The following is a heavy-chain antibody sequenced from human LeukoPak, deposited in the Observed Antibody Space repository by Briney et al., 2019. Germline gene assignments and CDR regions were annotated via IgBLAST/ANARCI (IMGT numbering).Heavy chain of an antibody. CDR2: IRRDGSRI. Sequence: GGSLRLSCAASGFSFSSYSMNWVRQAPGKGLEWVSYIRRDGSRIYYADSVEGRFTISRDNAKNSLYLQMDSLRVEDTAVYYCTRDPHALDFWGQGTLVTVSS. CDR1: GFSFSSYS. D-gene: IGHD2/OR15-2a*01. CDR3: TRDPHALDF. V-gene: IGHV3-48*01. J-gene: IGHJ4*02.